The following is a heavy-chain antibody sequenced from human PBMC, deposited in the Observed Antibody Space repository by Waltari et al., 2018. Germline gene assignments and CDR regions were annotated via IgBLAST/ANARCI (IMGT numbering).Heavy chain of an antibody. CDR1: GYTFTDYY. Sequence: EVQLVQSGAEVKKPGATVKISCKASGYTFTDYYMHWVQQAPGKGLEWMGRVEPEDGETISAEKFQGRVTITAETSTDTAYMELSSLRSEDTAVYYCATRPERYYDSSGYSIWGQGTMVTVSS. CDR2: VEPEDGET. CDR3: ATRPERYYDSSGYSI. V-gene: IGHV1-69-2*01. J-gene: IGHJ3*02. D-gene: IGHD3-22*01.